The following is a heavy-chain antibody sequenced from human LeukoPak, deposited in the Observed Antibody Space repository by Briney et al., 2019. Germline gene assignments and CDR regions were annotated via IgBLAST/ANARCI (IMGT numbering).Heavy chain of an antibody. CDR3: VRDPLAARLIFDF. V-gene: IGHV3-7*01. D-gene: IGHD6-6*01. Sequence: PGGSLRLSCGASGFTFSTYWMSWVRQAPGKGLEWVANIKQDGSEKFYVDSVKGRFTISRDNAKNSLYLQMNSLRVEDTAVYYCVRDPLAARLIFDFWGQGTLVTVSS. J-gene: IGHJ5*01. CDR1: GFTFSTYW. CDR2: IKQDGSEK.